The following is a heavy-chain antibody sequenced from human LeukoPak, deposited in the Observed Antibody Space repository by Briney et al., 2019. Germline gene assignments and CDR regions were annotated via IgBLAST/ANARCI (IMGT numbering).Heavy chain of an antibody. V-gene: IGHV4-39*01. CDR1: GGSTSSSTYY. J-gene: IGHJ4*02. D-gene: IGHD6-13*01. CDR3: ARQSGPYASRWFDY. Sequence: KSSETLSLTCTVSGGSTSSSTYYWDWIRQPPGKGLEWIGNIYDSGSTHYNPSLESRVTISVDTSKNQFSLKLSSVTAADTAVYYCARQSGPYASRWFDYWGQGTLVTVSS. CDR2: IYDSGST.